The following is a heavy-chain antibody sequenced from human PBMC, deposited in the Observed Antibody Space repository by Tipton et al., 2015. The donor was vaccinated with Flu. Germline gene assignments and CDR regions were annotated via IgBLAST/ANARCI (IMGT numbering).Heavy chain of an antibody. J-gene: IGHJ4*02. CDR3: ARDRGHYYDSSGEGYFDY. Sequence: TLSLTCTVSGVSISSYYWSWIRQPPGKGLEWIGYIYYSGSTNYNPSLKSRVTISVDTSKNQFSLKLSSVTAADTAVYYCARDRGHYYDSSGEGYFDYWGQGTLVTVSS. CDR2: IYYSGST. D-gene: IGHD3-22*01. V-gene: IGHV4-59*01. CDR1: GVSISSYY.